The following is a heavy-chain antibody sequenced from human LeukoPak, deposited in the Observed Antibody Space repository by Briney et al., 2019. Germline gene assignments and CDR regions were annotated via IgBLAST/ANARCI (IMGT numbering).Heavy chain of an antibody. Sequence: ASVKVSCKASAYTFTGYYMHWVRQAPGQGLEWMGWIYPNSGGTNYAQKFQGRVTMTRDTSISTVCMELSRLRSDDTAVYYCARSEQFPYYMDVWGKGTTVTVSS. D-gene: IGHD6-19*01. CDR2: IYPNSGGT. V-gene: IGHV1-2*02. CDR1: AYTFTGYY. J-gene: IGHJ6*03. CDR3: ARSEQFPYYMDV.